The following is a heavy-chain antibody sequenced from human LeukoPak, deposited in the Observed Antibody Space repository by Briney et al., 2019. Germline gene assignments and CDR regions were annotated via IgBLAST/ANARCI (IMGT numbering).Heavy chain of an antibody. V-gene: IGHV1-69*06. CDR2: IIPIFGTA. D-gene: IGHD2-15*01. CDR1: GGTFSSYA. J-gene: IGHJ5*02. Sequence: SVKVSCKASGGTFSSYAISWVRQAPGQGLEWMGGIIPIFGTANYAQKFQGRVTITADKSTSTAYMELSSLRSGDTAVYYCARGVVAAFIWWFDPWGQGTLVTVSS. CDR3: ARGVVAAFIWWFDP.